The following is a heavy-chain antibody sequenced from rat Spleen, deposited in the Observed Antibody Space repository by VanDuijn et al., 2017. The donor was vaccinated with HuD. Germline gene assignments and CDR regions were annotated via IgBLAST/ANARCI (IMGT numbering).Heavy chain of an antibody. CDR3: ARRDNNYWFAY. CDR2: SSNGGST. Sequence: EVQLVESGGGLVQPGRSLKLSCAASGFTFSSFAMAWVRQAPTKGLEWVASSSNGGSTYYRDSVKGRFTISRDNAKSTLYLQMNSLRSEDTATYYCARRDNNYWFAYWGQGTLVTVSS. CDR1: GFTFSSFA. V-gene: IGHV5-46*01. D-gene: IGHD1-10*01. J-gene: IGHJ3*01.